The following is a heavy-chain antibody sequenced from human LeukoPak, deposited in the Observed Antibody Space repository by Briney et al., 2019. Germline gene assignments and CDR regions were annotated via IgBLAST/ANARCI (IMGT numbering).Heavy chain of an antibody. V-gene: IGHV3-23*01. CDR3: AKRGVVIRVILVGFHKEAYYFDS. CDR2: XSGXXXXS. Sequence: XXXXXKXLEXVAGXSGXXXXSKYEYSVKGRFTISRDNPKNTLYLQMNRLRAEDTAVYFCAKRGVVIRVILVGFHKEAYYFDSWGQGALVTVSS. J-gene: IGHJ4*02. D-gene: IGHD3-22*01.